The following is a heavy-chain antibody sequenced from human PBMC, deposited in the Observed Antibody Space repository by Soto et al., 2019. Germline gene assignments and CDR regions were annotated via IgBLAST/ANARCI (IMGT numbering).Heavy chain of an antibody. J-gene: IGHJ4*02. D-gene: IGHD3-10*01. CDR1: GFTFSSYA. CDR2: IGVGGGDR. V-gene: IGHV3-23*01. CDR3: ARVRFGELV. Sequence: VQLLESGGGLVQPGGSLRLSCAASGFTFSSYAMSWVHQAPGKGLEWVSIIGVGGGDRYYPESVKGRFTISRDNSRDTLYLEMNSLRDEDTAVYYCARVRFGELVWGQGTLVTVSS.